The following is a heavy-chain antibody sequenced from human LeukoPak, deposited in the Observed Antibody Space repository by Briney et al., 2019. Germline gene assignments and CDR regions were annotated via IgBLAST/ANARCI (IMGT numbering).Heavy chain of an antibody. J-gene: IGHJ3*02. CDR3: ARISGGYYQDAFDI. CDR1: GGSISSYF. D-gene: IGHD1-26*01. CDR2: IYYSGST. V-gene: IGHV4-59*01. Sequence: PSETLSLTCSVSGGSISSYFWSWIRQPPGKGLEWVGFIYYSGSTNYNPSLKSRVTISVDTSKNQFSLKLSSVTAADTAVYYCARISGGYYQDAFDIWGQGTMVTVSS.